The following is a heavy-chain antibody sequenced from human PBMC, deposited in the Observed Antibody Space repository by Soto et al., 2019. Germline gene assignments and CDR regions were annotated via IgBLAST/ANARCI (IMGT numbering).Heavy chain of an antibody. J-gene: IGHJ4*02. CDR3: ASRRVAWPRVDY. Sequence: QVQLVQSGAEVKKPGSSVKVSCKASGGTFSSYAISWVRQAPGQGLEWMGGIIPIFGTANYAQKFQGRVTIXAXGSTSTAYMELSSLRSEDTAVYYCASRRVAWPRVDYWGQGTLVTVSS. V-gene: IGHV1-69*12. CDR2: IIPIFGTA. D-gene: IGHD3-3*01. CDR1: GGTFSSYA.